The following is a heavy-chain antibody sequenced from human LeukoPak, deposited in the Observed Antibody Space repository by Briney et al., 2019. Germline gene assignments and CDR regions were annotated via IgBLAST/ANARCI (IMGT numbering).Heavy chain of an antibody. J-gene: IGHJ4*02. CDR2: ISGDGGST. CDR3: AKDSGNSGWYFDY. D-gene: IGHD5-12*01. CDR1: GFTFDDYA. Sequence: GGSLRLSCAASGFTFDDYAMHWVRQAPGKGLEWVSLISGDGGSTYYADSVKGRFTISRDNSKTTLYLQMSSLRAEDTAVYYCAKDSGNSGWYFDYWGQGTLVTVSS. V-gene: IGHV3-43*02.